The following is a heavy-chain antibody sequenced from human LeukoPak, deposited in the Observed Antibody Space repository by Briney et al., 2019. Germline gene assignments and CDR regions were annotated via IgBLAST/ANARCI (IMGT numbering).Heavy chain of an antibody. D-gene: IGHD2-21*02. V-gene: IGHV3-7*01. CDR1: GFTFSSYW. CDR2: IKQDGSEK. Sequence: GPLRLPCAASGFTFSSYWMSWVRQAPGKGLEWVANIKQDGSEKYYVDSVKGRFTISRDNAKNSLYLQMNSLRAEDTAVYYCARSRRTYCGGDCYPFDYWGQGTLVTVSS. J-gene: IGHJ4*02. CDR3: ARSRRTYCGGDCYPFDY.